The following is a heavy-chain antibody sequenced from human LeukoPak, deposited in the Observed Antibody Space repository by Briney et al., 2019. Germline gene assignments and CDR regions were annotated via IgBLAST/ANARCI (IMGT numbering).Heavy chain of an antibody. CDR3: ASLSGYYWSGAFDI. D-gene: IGHD3-22*01. CDR2: INHSGST. J-gene: IGHJ3*02. Sequence: PGGSLRLSCAASGFTFSSYNMNWVRQAPGKGLEWIGEINHSGSTNYNPSLKSRVTISVDTSKNQFSLKLSSVTAADTAVYYCASLSGYYWSGAFDIWGQGTMVTVSS. V-gene: IGHV4-34*01. CDR1: GFTFSSYN.